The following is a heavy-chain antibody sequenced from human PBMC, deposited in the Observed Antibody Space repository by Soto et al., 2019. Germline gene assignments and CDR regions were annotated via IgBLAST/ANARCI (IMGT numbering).Heavy chain of an antibody. J-gene: IGHJ4*02. CDR3: APWIGAFDY. Sequence: GGSLRLSCAASGFTFSSYGMHWVRQAPGKGLEWVAVISYDGSNKYYADSVKGRFTISRDNSKNTLYLQMNSLRAEDTAVYYCAPWIGAFDYWGQGTLVTVSS. D-gene: IGHD2-2*03. CDR1: GFTFSSYG. V-gene: IGHV3-30*03. CDR2: ISYDGSNK.